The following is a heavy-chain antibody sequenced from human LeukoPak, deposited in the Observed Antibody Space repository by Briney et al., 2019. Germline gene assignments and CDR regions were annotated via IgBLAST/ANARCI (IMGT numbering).Heavy chain of an antibody. CDR2: IYPGDSDT. CDR1: GYSFTSYW. D-gene: IGHD2-21*02. CDR3: ARRGWDGGDADAFDI. V-gene: IGHV5-51*01. Sequence: GESLKISCKGSGYSFTSYWIGWVRQMPGKGLEWMGIIYPGDSDTRYSTSFQGQVTISADKSISTAYLQWSSLKASDTAMYYCARRGWDGGDADAFDIWGQGTMVTVSS. J-gene: IGHJ3*02.